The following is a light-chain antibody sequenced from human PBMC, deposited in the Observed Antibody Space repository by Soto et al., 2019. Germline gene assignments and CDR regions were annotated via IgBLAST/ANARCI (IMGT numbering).Light chain of an antibody. V-gene: IGLV1-44*01. CDR2: TNN. CDR1: SSNIGTNS. CDR3: ASWDDSLKGYV. Sequence: QPVLTQPPSASGTPGLRVTISCSGSSSNIGTNSVNWYQQVPGTAPDLLIHTNNQRPSGVPDRFSASKSGASASLAISGLQSEDEADYYCASWDDSLKGYVFGTGTKLTVL. J-gene: IGLJ1*01.